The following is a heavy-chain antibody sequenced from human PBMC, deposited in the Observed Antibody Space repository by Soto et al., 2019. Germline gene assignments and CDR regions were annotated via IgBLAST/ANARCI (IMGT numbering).Heavy chain of an antibody. CDR2: VYYSGNT. CDR3: ARLVYDILTGYYSAYWYFDL. Sequence: PSETLSLTCTVSGGSISSSSYYWGWIRQPPGKGLEWIGSVYYSGNTYYNPSLRSRVTISVDTSKNQFSLELTSVTAADTAVYYCARLVYDILTGYYSAYWYFDLWGRGTLVTVSS. V-gene: IGHV4-39*01. J-gene: IGHJ2*01. D-gene: IGHD3-9*01. CDR1: GGSISSSSYY.